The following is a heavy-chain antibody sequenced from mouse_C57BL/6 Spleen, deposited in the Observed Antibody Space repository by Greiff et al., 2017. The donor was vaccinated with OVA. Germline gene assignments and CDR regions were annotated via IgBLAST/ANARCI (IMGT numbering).Heavy chain of an antibody. CDR3: ARRGNYYGSSYDFDV. J-gene: IGHJ1*03. CDR1: GYTFTDHT. V-gene: IGHV1-78*01. Sequence: QVQLQQSDAELVKPGASVKISCKVSGYTFTDHTIHWMKQRPEQGLEWIGYIYPRDGSTKYNEKFKGKATLTADKSSSTAYMQLNSLTSEDSAVYFCARRGNYYGSSYDFDVWGTGTTVTVAS. D-gene: IGHD1-1*01. CDR2: IYPRDGST.